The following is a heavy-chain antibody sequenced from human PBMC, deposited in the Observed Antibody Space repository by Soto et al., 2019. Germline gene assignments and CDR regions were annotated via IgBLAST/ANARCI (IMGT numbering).Heavy chain of an antibody. J-gene: IGHJ6*02. CDR1: GGSISSSNW. CDR2: IYHSGST. Sequence: QVQLQESGPGLVKPSGTLSLTCAVSGGSISSSNWWSWVRQPPGKGLEWIGEIYHSGSTNYNPYLKSRVTIPVDKSKNQFSLKLSSVTAADTAVYYCARVSGPHQQYYYYGMDVWGQGTTVTVSS. V-gene: IGHV4-4*02. CDR3: ARVSGPHQQYYYYGMDV.